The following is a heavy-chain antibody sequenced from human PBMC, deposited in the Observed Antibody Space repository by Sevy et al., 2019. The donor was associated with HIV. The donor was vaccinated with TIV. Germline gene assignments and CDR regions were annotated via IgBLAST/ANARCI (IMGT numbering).Heavy chain of an antibody. V-gene: IGHV3-30*18. D-gene: IGHD6-13*01. Sequence: GGSLRLSCAASGFTFSTYGMHWVRQAPGKGLEWVAVISDDGNNKYYADCVKGRFSISRDNSKNTLYLQMNSLRGEDTAVYYCAKDLEQQLIRVRVGFDYWGQRTLVTVSS. CDR3: AKDLEQQLIRVRVGFDY. CDR1: GFTFSTYG. CDR2: ISDDGNNK. J-gene: IGHJ4*02.